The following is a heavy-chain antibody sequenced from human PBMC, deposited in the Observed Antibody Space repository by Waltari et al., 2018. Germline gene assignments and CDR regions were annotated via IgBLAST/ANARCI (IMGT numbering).Heavy chain of an antibody. CDR2: INPNSGGT. V-gene: IGHV1-2*02. J-gene: IGHJ3*02. Sequence: QVQLVQSGAEVKKPGASVTVSCKASGYTFTGYYMHSVRQAPGQGLEWMGWINPNSGGTNYAQKFQGRVTMTRDTSISTAYMELSRLRSDDTAVYYCARDSFLEWFDAFDIWGQGTMVTVSS. CDR3: ARDSFLEWFDAFDI. CDR1: GYTFTGYY. D-gene: IGHD3-3*01.